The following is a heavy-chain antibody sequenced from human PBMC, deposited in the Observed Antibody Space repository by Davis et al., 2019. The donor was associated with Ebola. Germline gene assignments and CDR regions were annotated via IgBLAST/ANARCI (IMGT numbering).Heavy chain of an antibody. D-gene: IGHD3-9*01. CDR2: IYYSGST. CDR3: ARGTGGYFDWSRRGVGMDV. J-gene: IGHJ6*02. Sequence: MPSETLSLTCTVSGGSISSSSYYWGWIRQPPGKGLEWIGSIYYSGSTYYNPSLKSRVTISVDTSKNQFSLKLSSVTAADTAVYYCARGTGGYFDWSRRGVGMDVWGQGTTVTVSS. V-gene: IGHV4-39*07. CDR1: GGSISSSSYY.